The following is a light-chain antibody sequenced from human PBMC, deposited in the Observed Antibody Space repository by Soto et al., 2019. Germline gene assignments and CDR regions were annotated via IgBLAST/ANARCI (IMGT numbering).Light chain of an antibody. Sequence: DIQMTQSPSTLSGSVGDRVTITCRASQTISSWFAWYQQKPGKAPKILIYKASSLESGVPSRFSGSGSGTEFTLTISSLQPDDFATYYCQQYSTYTPRTFGQGTKV. J-gene: IGKJ1*01. CDR2: KAS. CDR1: QTISSW. V-gene: IGKV1-5*03. CDR3: QQYSTYTPRT.